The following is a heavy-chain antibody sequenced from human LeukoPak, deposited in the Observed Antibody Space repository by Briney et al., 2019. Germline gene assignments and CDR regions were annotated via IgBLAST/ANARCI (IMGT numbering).Heavy chain of an antibody. CDR2: IDPSDSYT. CDR3: AGSWGGGSGSYVNWFDP. Sequence: GESLKISCKGSGYSFTSYWISWVRQMPGKGLEWMGRIDPSDSYTNYSPSFQGHVTISADKSISTAYLQWSSLKASDTAMYYCAGSWGGGSGSYVNWFDPWGQGTLVTVSS. J-gene: IGHJ5*02. CDR1: GYSFTSYW. V-gene: IGHV5-10-1*01. D-gene: IGHD3-10*01.